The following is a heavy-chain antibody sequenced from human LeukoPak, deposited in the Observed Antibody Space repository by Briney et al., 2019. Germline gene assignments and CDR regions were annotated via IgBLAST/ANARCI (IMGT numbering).Heavy chain of an antibody. CDR1: GGSFSDYF. CDR3: ARGGGDFWSGYYDYYFDY. CDR2: INHSGST. J-gene: IGHJ4*02. V-gene: IGHV4-34*01. D-gene: IGHD3-3*01. Sequence: SETLSLTCAVYGGSFSDYFWSWVRQPPGKGLEWIGEINHSGSTNCNPSLKSRVTISVDTSKNQFSLKLSSVTAADTAVYYCARGGGDFWSGYYDYYFDYWGQGTLVTVSS.